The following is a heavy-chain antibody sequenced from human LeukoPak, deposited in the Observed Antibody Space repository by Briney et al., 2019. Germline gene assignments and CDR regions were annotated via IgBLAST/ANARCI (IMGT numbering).Heavy chain of an antibody. V-gene: IGHV3-48*01. CDR1: GFTFSSYS. Sequence: GGSLRLSCAASGFTFSSYSMLWVRQAPGKGLEWVSYISSSSSTIYYADSVKGRFTISRDNAKNSLYLQMNTLRAEDTAVYYCARDIYYDSSGYYVYWGQGTLVTVSS. J-gene: IGHJ4*02. CDR2: ISSSSSTI. CDR3: ARDIYYDSSGYYVY. D-gene: IGHD3-22*01.